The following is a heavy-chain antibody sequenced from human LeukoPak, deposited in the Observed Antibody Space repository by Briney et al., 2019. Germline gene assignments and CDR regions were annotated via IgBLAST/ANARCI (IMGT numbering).Heavy chain of an antibody. D-gene: IGHD2-15*01. V-gene: IGHV1-24*01. CDR1: GYTLTELS. Sequence: ASVTVSGKVSGYTLTELSMHWVGQAPGKGGEGMGGFDPGNGETIYAQNFHSRVTMTEDTSTDTAYLELSSLTSEDTAMYYCAAGGIYSLFDYWGQGTLVTVSS. CDR3: AAGGIYSLFDY. CDR2: FDPGNGET. J-gene: IGHJ4*02.